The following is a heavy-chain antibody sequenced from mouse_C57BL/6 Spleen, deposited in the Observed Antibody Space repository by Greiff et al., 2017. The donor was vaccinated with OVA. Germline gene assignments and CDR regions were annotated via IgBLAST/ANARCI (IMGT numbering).Heavy chain of an antibody. V-gene: IGHV5-17*01. CDR1: GFTFSDYG. CDR3: ARGGYGNYYYAMDY. Sequence: EVKLMESGGGLVKPGGSLKLSCAASGFTFSDYGMHWVRQAPEKGLEWVAYISSGSSTIYYADTVKGRFTISRDNAKNTLFLQMTSLRSEDTAMYYCARGGYGNYYYAMDYWGQGTSVTVSS. D-gene: IGHD2-1*01. CDR2: ISSGSSTI. J-gene: IGHJ4*01.